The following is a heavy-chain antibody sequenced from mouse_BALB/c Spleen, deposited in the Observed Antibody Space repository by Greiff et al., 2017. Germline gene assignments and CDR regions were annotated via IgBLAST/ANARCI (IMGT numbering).Heavy chain of an antibody. CDR3: AREGGYDWVYYAMDY. Sequence: VQLQQSGPGLVAPSQSLSITCTVSGFSLTGYGVNWVRQPPGKGLEWLGMIWGDGSTDYNSALKSRLSISKDNSKSQVFLKMNSLQTDDTARYYCAREGGYDWVYYAMDYWGQGTSVTVSS. D-gene: IGHD2-2*01. CDR1: GFSLTGYG. CDR2: IWGDGST. J-gene: IGHJ4*01. V-gene: IGHV2-6-7*01.